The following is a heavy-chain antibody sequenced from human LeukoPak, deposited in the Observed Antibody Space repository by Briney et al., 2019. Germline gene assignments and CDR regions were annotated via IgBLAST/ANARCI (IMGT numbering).Heavy chain of an antibody. J-gene: IGHJ4*02. CDR1: GFTVSNNY. Sequence: GGSLRLSCAASGFTVSNNYMNWVRQAPGKGLEWVSVIYSGGTTYHADSVKGRFTISRDNSKNTLYLQMNSLRAEDTAVYYCARSGAYCGGDCYSTPYYFDYWGQGTLVTVSS. CDR3: ARSGAYCGGDCYSTPYYFDY. V-gene: IGHV3-66*01. CDR2: IYSGGTT. D-gene: IGHD2-21*02.